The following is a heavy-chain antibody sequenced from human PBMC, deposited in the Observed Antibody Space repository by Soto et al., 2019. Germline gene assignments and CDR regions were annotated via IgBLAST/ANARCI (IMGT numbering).Heavy chain of an antibody. V-gene: IGHV1-69*01. D-gene: IGHD5-18*01. Sequence: QVQLVQSGAEVKKPGSSVKVSCKASGGTFSSYAISWVRQAPGQGLEWMGGIIPTFGTANYAQQFQGRVRNTAHESTSTAYMELISLRSEDTVVYYCARDRRGGYSYGFIWFDPWGRGTLVTVSS. J-gene: IGHJ5*02. CDR2: IIPTFGTA. CDR1: GGTFSSYA. CDR3: ARDRRGGYSYGFIWFDP.